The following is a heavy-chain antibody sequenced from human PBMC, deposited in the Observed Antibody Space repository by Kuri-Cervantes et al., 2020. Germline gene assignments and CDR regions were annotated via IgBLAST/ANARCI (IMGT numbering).Heavy chain of an antibody. CDR2: IYYSGST. J-gene: IGHJ5*02. D-gene: IGHD3-10*01. V-gene: IGHV4-39*01. CDR1: GGSISSSSYY. CDR3: ARLYGSGAGWFDP. Sequence: EVLKTSWPGSGGSISSSSYYWGWVREPPGKGLGWIGRIYYSGSTYYNQSLKSRVTISVNTSKNKYPLKLSSVTAADTAVYYCARLYGSGAGWFDPWGHGTRGTASS.